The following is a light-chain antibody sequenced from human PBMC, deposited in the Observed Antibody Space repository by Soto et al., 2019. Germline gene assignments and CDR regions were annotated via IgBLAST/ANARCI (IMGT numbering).Light chain of an antibody. CDR2: EVS. CDR1: SSDVGKYDY. Sequence: QSALTQPPSASGSPGQSVTISCTGTSSDVGKYDYVSWFQHHPGKAPKLMIYEVSRRPSGVSNRFSGSKSANTASLTISGLKAEDGADYYCTSHTARSTWVFGGGTKLTVL. CDR3: TSHTARSTWV. V-gene: IGLV2-14*01. J-gene: IGLJ3*02.